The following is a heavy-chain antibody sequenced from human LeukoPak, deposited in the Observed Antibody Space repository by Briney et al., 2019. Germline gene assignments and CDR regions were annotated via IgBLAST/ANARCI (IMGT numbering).Heavy chain of an antibody. CDR2: SSSTGNII. CDR3: ARDPLIGSTYTTAWGY. V-gene: IGHV3-11*04. D-gene: IGHD2-2*01. CDR1: GFTFSDYY. Sequence: GGSLRLSCAASGFTFSDYYMTWIRQAPGKGLEWVSYSSSTGNIIFYADSVKGRFTISRDSAKNSLYLQMNSLRAEDTAVYYCARDPLIGSTYTTAWGYWGQGTLVTVSS. J-gene: IGHJ4*02.